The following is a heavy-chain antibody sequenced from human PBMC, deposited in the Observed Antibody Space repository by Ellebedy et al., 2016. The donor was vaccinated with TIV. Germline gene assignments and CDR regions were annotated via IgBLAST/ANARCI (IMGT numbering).Heavy chain of an antibody. V-gene: IGHV1-18*01. CDR3: AREESTGWFWDY. Sequence: ASVKVSXXASGYSFASYGINWVRQAPGQGLEWMGWISTYNGKTESAQKFQGRVTMTTSASRTTVYMELRSLRSDDTAVYYCAREESTGWFWDYWGQGTLVNVSS. J-gene: IGHJ4*02. CDR2: ISTYNGKT. CDR1: GYSFASYG. D-gene: IGHD6-13*01.